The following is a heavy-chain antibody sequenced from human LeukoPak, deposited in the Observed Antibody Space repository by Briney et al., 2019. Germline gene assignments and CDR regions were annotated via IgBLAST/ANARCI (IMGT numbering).Heavy chain of an antibody. CDR2: ISGSGSST. Sequence: QSGGSLRLSCAASGFTFSSYAMSWIRQAPGKGLEWVSAISGSGSSTYYADSVKGRFTISRDNSKNTLYLQMNSLRAEDTAVYYCAKDHRCSGGSCYSGAYDYWGQGTLVTVSS. D-gene: IGHD2-15*01. CDR3: AKDHRCSGGSCYSGAYDY. V-gene: IGHV3-23*01. CDR1: GFTFSSYA. J-gene: IGHJ4*02.